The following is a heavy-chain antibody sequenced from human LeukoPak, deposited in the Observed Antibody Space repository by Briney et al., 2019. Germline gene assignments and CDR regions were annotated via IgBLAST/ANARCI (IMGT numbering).Heavy chain of an antibody. CDR1: GFTFSSYW. V-gene: IGHV3-7*01. CDR2: IKQDGSEK. Sequence: PGGSLRLSCAASGFTFSSYWMSWVRQAPGKGLEWVANIKQDGSEKYYVDSVKGRFTISRDNAKNSLFLQMNSLRAEDTAVYYCAKVHYDFWSGYYTAAFDIWGQGTMVTVSS. J-gene: IGHJ3*02. CDR3: AKVHYDFWSGYYTAAFDI. D-gene: IGHD3-3*01.